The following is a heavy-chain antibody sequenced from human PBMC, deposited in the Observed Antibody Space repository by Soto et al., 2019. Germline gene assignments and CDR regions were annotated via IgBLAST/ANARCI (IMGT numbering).Heavy chain of an antibody. D-gene: IGHD4-17*01. CDR2: ISGSGGST. CDR3: AKHGDYGTY. V-gene: IGHV3-23*01. Sequence: GGSLRLSCVASRFSFNTFAMSWVRQAPGKGLEWVSAISGSGGSTYYADSVKGRFTISRDNSKNTLYLQMNSLRAEDTAVYYCAKHGDYGTYWGQGTLVTVSS. CDR1: RFSFNTFA. J-gene: IGHJ4*02.